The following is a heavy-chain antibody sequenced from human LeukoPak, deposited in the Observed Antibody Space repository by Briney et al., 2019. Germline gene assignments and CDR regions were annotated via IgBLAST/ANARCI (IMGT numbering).Heavy chain of an antibody. CDR3: ARPLGATHFFDY. J-gene: IGHJ4*02. V-gene: IGHV5-51*01. CDR2: IYPGDSDT. Sequence: GESPQISSKASGYSFTSYWIGWVRRMPGKGLEWMGIIYPGDSDTRYSPSFQGQVTISADKSISTAYLQWSSLRASGTAMYYCARPLGATHFFDYWGQGTLVTVSS. CDR1: GYSFTSYW. D-gene: IGHD5-12*01.